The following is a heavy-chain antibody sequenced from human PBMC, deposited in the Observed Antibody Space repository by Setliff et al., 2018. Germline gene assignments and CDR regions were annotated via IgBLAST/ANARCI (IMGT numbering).Heavy chain of an antibody. V-gene: IGHV1-18*01. CDR1: GYAFGSSG. D-gene: IGHD2-2*01. Sequence: ASVKVSCKASGYAFGSSGISWVRQAPGQGLEWMGWISAYNGYIVYAQKFQGRVTMTTDTSTTTAYMEVRSLRSEDTALYYCARGGYSSSRDFFDIWGQGTLVTVSS. CDR3: ARGGYSSSRDFFDI. J-gene: IGHJ4*02. CDR2: ISAYNGYI.